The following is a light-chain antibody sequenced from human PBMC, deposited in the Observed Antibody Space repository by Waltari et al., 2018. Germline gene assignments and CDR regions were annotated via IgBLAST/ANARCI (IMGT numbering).Light chain of an antibody. Sequence: DIQMTQSPSSLSASVGATVTITCRASPGISSYLNWFQQKPGKAPKVLIYVATHFHSGVPSRFSGSGSGTEFTLTISSLQPEDFATYYCLQHNSYPYSFGQGTKVEIK. J-gene: IGKJ2*03. CDR3: LQHNSYPYS. V-gene: IGKV1-17*01. CDR2: VAT. CDR1: PGISSY.